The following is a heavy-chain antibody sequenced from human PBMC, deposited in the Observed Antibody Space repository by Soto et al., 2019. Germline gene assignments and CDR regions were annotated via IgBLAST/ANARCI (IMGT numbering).Heavy chain of an antibody. V-gene: IGHV4-39*01. CDR2: IYYSGST. Sequence: SETLSLTCTVSGGSISSSSYYWGWIRQPPGKGLEWIGSIYYSGSTYYNPSLKSRVTISVDTSKNQFSLKLSSVTAADTAVYYCARHETLHSDYDYWCQGTLVTVSS. CDR1: GGSISSSSYY. CDR3: ARHETLHSDYDY. D-gene: IGHD5-12*01. J-gene: IGHJ4*02.